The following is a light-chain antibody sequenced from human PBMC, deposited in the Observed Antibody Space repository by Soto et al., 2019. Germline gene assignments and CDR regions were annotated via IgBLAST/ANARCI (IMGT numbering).Light chain of an antibody. CDR3: QQYYSYPYT. CDR1: QGISSY. Sequence: AIRMTQSPSSFSASTGDRVTITCRASQGISSYLVWYQQKPGKAPNLLIFSASTLQSGVTSRFSGSKSGPYSPTTISFLQSEDFATYYCQQYYSYPYTFGQGTKLEI. J-gene: IGKJ2*01. CDR2: SAS. V-gene: IGKV1-8*01.